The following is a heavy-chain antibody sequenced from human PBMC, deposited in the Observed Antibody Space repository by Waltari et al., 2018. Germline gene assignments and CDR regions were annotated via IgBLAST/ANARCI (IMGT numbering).Heavy chain of an antibody. CDR2: INTDGSST. J-gene: IGHJ4*02. CDR3: ARDQAAAGPDY. CDR1: GFTFSSYW. V-gene: IGHV3-74*01. Sequence: EVQLVESGGGLVQPGGSLRLSCAASGFTFSSYWLHWVRQAPGKGLVWVSRINTDGSSTSYADSVKGRFTISRDNAKNTLYLQMNSLRAEDTAVYYCARDQAAAGPDYWGQGTLVTVSS. D-gene: IGHD6-13*01.